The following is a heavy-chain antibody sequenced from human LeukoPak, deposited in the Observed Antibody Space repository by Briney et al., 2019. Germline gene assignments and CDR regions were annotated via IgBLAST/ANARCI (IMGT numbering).Heavy chain of an antibody. CDR1: GGSFSGYY. CDR3: ARGPYSGHTFNI. CDR2: INHSGST. Sequence: PSETLSLTCAVYGGSFSGYYCSWIRQPPGKGLEWIGEINHSGSTNYNPSLKSRVTISGDTSKNQFSLKLSSVTAADTAVYYCARGPYSGHTFNIWGQGTMVTVSS. D-gene: IGHD5-12*01. J-gene: IGHJ3*02. V-gene: IGHV4-34*01.